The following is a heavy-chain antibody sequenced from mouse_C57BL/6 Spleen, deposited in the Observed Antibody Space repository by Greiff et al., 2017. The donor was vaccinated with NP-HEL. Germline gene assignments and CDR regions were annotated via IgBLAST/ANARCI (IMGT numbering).Heavy chain of an antibody. CDR3: TRGIDYESLVAY. CDR2: IYPGDGDT. Sequence: VQLQQSGPELVKPGASVKISCKASGYAFSSSWMNWVKQRPGKGLEWIGRIYPGDGDTNYNGKFKGKATLTADKSSSTAYLHLSSLTSEDSAVYCCTRGIDYESLVAYWGQGTLVTVSA. D-gene: IGHD2-13*01. V-gene: IGHV1-82*01. CDR1: GYAFSSSW. J-gene: IGHJ3*01.